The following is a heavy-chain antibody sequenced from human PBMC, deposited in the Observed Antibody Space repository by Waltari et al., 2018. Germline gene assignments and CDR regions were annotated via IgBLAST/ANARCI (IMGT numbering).Heavy chain of an antibody. J-gene: IGHJ3*02. CDR2: INPNSGGT. D-gene: IGHD4-17*01. CDR1: GYTFTGYY. CDR3: ASLNTNGDYEGAFDI. Sequence: QVQLVQSGAEVNKPGASVQGSCKASGYTFTGYYLHCVRPAPGQGLEWMGWINPNSGGTNYAQKFQGRVTMTRDTSISTAYMELSRLRSDDTAVYYCASLNTNGDYEGAFDIWGQGTMVTVSS. V-gene: IGHV1-2*02.